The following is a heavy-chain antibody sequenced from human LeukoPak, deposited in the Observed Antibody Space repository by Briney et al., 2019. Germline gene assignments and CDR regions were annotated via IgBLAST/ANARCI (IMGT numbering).Heavy chain of an antibody. V-gene: IGHV3-7*01. CDR2: IKQDGSEK. CDR3: ARDVLWFGESIYYFDH. Sequence: QPGGSLRFSCAASGFTFSSYWMSWVRQAPGKGLEWVANIKQDGSEKYYVDSVKGRFTISRDNAKNSLYLQMNSLRAEDTAVYYCARDVLWFGESIYYFDHWGQGTLVTVSS. CDR1: GFTFSSYW. D-gene: IGHD3-10*01. J-gene: IGHJ4*02.